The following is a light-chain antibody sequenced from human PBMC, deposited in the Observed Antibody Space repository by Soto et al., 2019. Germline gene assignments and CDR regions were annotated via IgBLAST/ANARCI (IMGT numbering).Light chain of an antibody. CDR3: PQYYSPWT. V-gene: IGKV4-1*01. J-gene: IGKJ1*01. CDR1: QSVLYSSNNKNY. CDR2: WAS. Sequence: DIVMTQSPDSLAVSLGERATINCKSSQSVLYSSNNKNYLAWYQQKPGQPPKLLIYWASTRESGVPDRFSGSGSGQDFILTLSKLQAEDAAGYYCPQYYSPWTVGQGTKVELK.